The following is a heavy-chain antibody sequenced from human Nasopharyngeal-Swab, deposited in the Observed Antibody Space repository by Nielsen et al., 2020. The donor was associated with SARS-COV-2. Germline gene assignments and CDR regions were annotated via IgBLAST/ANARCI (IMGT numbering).Heavy chain of an antibody. CDR1: GFTFSSYS. D-gene: IGHD2-2*01. CDR3: ARDCSSTSCYGYYYYYGMDV. CDR2: ISSSGSTI. V-gene: IGHV3-48*04. J-gene: IGHJ6*02. Sequence: GESLKISCAASGFTFSSYSMNWVRQAPGKGLEWVSYISSSGSTIYYADSVKGRFTISRDNAKNSLYLQMNSLRAEDTAVYYCARDCSSTSCYGYYYYYGMDVWGQGTTVTVSS.